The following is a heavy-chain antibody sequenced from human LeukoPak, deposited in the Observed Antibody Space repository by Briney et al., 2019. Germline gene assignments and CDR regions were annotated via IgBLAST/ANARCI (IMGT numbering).Heavy chain of an antibody. D-gene: IGHD6-19*01. Sequence: PGGSLRLSCAASGFTFSSYSMNWVRQAPGKGLEWVSQISRSSSTIYYADSVKGRFIISRDNARNSVFLQMNSLRDEDTAMYYCVRGSGWFPFDIWGQGTMVTVSS. CDR1: GFTFSSYS. V-gene: IGHV3-48*02. CDR2: ISRSSSTI. J-gene: IGHJ3*02. CDR3: VRGSGWFPFDI.